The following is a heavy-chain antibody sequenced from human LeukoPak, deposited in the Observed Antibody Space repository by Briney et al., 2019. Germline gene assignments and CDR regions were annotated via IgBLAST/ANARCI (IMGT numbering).Heavy chain of an antibody. CDR3: ARGGASNWFDP. J-gene: IGHJ5*02. V-gene: IGHV3-33*01. Sequence: GGSLRLSCAASGFTFSSYGMHWVRQAPGKGLEWVAVIWYDGSNKYYADSVKGRLTISRDNSKNTLYLQMNSLRAEDTAVYYCARGGASNWFDPWGQGTLVTVSS. CDR1: GFTFSSYG. CDR2: IWYDGSNK.